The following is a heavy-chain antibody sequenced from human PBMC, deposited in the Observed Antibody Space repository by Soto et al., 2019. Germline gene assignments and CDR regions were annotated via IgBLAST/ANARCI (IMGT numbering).Heavy chain of an antibody. CDR1: GYTFASYA. CDR2: ISAYNGNT. Sequence: QVQLVQSGAEVKKPGASVKVSCKASGYTFASYAINWMRQAPGQGLEWMGWISAYNGNTNYAQKLQGRVTMTTDTSTTTAYMELRRLRSDDTTVDYCARDPPPPAYGGPGTLVTVSS. CDR3: ARDPPPPAY. V-gene: IGHV1-18*01. D-gene: IGHD2-2*01. J-gene: IGHJ4*02.